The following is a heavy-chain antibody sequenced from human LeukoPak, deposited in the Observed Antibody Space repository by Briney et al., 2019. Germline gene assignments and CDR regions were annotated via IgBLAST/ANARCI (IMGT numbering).Heavy chain of an antibody. CDR3: ARVAPSSGYGEFDY. CDR1: GFTFSNYE. D-gene: IGHD5-12*01. J-gene: IGHJ4*02. V-gene: IGHV3-48*03. CDR2: ISSSGSTK. Sequence: GGSLRLSCAASGFTFSNYEMNWVRQAPGKGLEWVSYISSSGSTKYYADSVKGRFTISRDNAKNSLYLQMNSLRAEDTAVYYCARVAPSSGYGEFDYWGQGTLVTVSS.